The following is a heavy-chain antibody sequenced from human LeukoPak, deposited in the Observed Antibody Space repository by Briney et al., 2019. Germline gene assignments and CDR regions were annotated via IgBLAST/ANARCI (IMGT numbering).Heavy chain of an antibody. CDR1: GGSISSSNW. CDR2: IYHSGST. J-gene: IGHJ3*02. D-gene: IGHD3-10*01. CDR3: ARPGAGYYGSGSAFDI. V-gene: IGHV4-4*02. Sequence: PSGTLSLTCAVSGGSISSSNWWSWVRQPPGKGLEWIGEIYHSGSTNYNPSLKSRVTISVDKSKNQFSLKLRSVTAADTAVYYCARPGAGYYGSGSAFDIWGQGTMVTVSS.